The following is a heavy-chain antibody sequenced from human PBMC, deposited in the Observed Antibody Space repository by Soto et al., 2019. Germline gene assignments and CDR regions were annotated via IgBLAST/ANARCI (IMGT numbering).Heavy chain of an antibody. J-gene: IGHJ6*02. CDR2: ISYDGSNK. CDR1: GFTFSSYG. D-gene: IGHD4-4*01. Sequence: QVQLVESGGGVVQPGRSLRLSCAASGFTFSSYGMQWVRQAPGKGLEWVAVISYDGSNKYYADSVKGRFTISRYNSKNTLYLQMNSLRAEDTAVYYCAKDQWVETTGPFGYYGMDVWGQGTTVTVSS. CDR3: AKDQWVETTGPFGYYGMDV. V-gene: IGHV3-30*18.